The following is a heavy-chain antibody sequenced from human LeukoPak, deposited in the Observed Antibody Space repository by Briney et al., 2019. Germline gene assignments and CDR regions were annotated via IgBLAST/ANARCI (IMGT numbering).Heavy chain of an antibody. Sequence: GGSLRLSCTASGFTFSSYAMNWVRQAPGKGLEWVSGIGAGGTFTYYADSVKGRFTIFRDNSRNTLYLQMNSLRAEDTAVYYCAKNSQYNSGCYNYWGQGTLVTVSS. D-gene: IGHD6-19*01. J-gene: IGHJ4*02. CDR2: IGAGGTFT. CDR1: GFTFSSYA. CDR3: AKNSQYNSGCYNY. V-gene: IGHV3-23*01.